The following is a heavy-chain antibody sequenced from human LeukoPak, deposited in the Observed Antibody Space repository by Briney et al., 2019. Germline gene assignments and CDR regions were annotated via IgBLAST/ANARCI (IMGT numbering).Heavy chain of an antibody. D-gene: IGHD6-6*01. CDR1: GFTVSSNY. J-gene: IGHJ6*03. Sequence: GGSLRLSCAASGFTVSSNYMSWVRQAPGKGLEWVSVIYSGGSTYYADSVKGRFTISRDNSKNTLYLQMNSLRAEDTAVYYCARVESSSWYDYYYYMDVWGKGTTVTVSS. CDR3: ARVESSSWYDYYYYMDV. CDR2: IYSGGST. V-gene: IGHV3-53*01.